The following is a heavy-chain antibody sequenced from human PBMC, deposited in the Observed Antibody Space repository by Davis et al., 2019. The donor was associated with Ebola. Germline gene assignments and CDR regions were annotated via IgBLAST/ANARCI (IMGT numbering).Heavy chain of an antibody. J-gene: IGHJ2*01. CDR2: IIPIFGTA. D-gene: IGHD1-26*01. Sequence: SVKVSCKASGGTFSSYAISWVRQAPGQGLEWMGGIIPIFGTANYAQKFQGRVTITADKSTSTAYMELSSLRSEDTAVYYCATWSYYRYWYFDLWGRGTLVTVSS. CDR1: GGTFSSYA. CDR3: ATWSYYRYWYFDL. V-gene: IGHV1-69*06.